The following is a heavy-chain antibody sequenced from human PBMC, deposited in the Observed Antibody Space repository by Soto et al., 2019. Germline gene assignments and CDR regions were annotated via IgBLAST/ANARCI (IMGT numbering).Heavy chain of an antibody. CDR3: VRGPSLAFTIFGVVSAYYYGMDV. CDR2: INHSGST. D-gene: IGHD3-3*01. CDR1: GGSFSGYY. J-gene: IGHJ6*02. V-gene: IGHV4-34*01. Sequence: SETLSLTCAVYGGSFSGYYWGWIRQPPGKGLEWIGEINHSGSTNYNPSLKSRVTISVDTSKNQFSLKLSSVTAADTAVYYRVRGPSLAFTIFGVVSAYYYGMDVWGQGTTVTVSS.